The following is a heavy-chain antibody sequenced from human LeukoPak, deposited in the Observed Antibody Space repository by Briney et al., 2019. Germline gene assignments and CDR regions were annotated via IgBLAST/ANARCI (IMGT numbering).Heavy chain of an antibody. CDR1: GGSISSYY. D-gene: IGHD5-24*01. CDR2: IYYSGST. V-gene: IGHV4-59*01. Sequence: PSETLSLTCTVSGGSISSYYWSWIRQPPGKGLEWFGYIYYSGSTNYNPSLKSRVTISVDTSKNQFSLKLSSVTAADTAVYYCARTMATIDYYYYGMDVWGQGTTVTVSS. J-gene: IGHJ6*02. CDR3: ARTMATIDYYYYGMDV.